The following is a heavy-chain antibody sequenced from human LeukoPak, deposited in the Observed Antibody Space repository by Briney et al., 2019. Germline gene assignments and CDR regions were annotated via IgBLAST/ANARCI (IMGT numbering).Heavy chain of an antibody. D-gene: IGHD3-10*01. V-gene: IGHV3-66*01. CDR3: ARRRYGSGSFDY. CDR1: GITVSSNY. J-gene: IGHJ4*02. CDR2: IYSGGST. Sequence: GGSLRLSCAASGITVSSNYMNWVRQAPGKGLEWVSVIYSGGSTYYADSVKGRFTISRDNSKNTLYLQMVSLRVEDTAVYCCARRRYGSGSFDYWGQGTLVTVSS.